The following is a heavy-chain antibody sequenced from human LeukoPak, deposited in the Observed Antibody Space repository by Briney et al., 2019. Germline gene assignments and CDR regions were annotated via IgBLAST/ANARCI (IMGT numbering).Heavy chain of an antibody. J-gene: IGHJ5*02. CDR1: GFTFDDYA. Sequence: GGSLRLSCAASGFTFDDYAMHWVRQAPGKGLEWDSLISGDGGSTYYADSVKGRFTISRDNSKNSLYLQMNSLRTEDTALYYCAKDYSGSYYSSYNWFDPWGQGTLVTVSS. V-gene: IGHV3-43*02. CDR3: AKDYSGSYYSSYNWFDP. CDR2: ISGDGGST. D-gene: IGHD1-26*01.